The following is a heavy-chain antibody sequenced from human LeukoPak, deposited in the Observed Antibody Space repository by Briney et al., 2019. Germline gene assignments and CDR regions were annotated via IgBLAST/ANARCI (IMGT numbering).Heavy chain of an antibody. CDR3: AREGYNYGLSYSHHFDY. D-gene: IGHD5-18*01. Sequence: GGSLRLSCAASGFTFSSYAMHWVRQAPGKGLEWVSSITSTSDYIYYADSVKGRFTISRDNARNSLYLQMNSLRPEDTAVYYCAREGYNYGLSYSHHFDYWGQGVLVTVSA. CDR1: GFTFSSYA. CDR2: ITSTSDYI. V-gene: IGHV3-21*06. J-gene: IGHJ4*02.